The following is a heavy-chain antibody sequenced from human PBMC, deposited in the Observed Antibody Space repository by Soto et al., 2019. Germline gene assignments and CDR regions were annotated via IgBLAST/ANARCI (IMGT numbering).Heavy chain of an antibody. D-gene: IGHD2-2*01. CDR3: ARDSHNCSSTSCYAFYDY. Sequence: SETLSLTCTVSGGSISSYYWSWIRQPPGKGLEWIGYIYYSGSTNYNPSLKSRVTISVDTSKNQFSLKLSSVTAADTAVYYCARDSHNCSSTSCYAFYDYWGQGTLVTVSS. CDR1: GGSISSYY. CDR2: IYYSGST. J-gene: IGHJ4*02. V-gene: IGHV4-59*01.